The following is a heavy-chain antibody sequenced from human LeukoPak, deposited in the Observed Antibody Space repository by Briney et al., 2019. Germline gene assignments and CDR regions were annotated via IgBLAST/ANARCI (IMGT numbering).Heavy chain of an antibody. J-gene: IGHJ4*02. CDR1: GYTFTGYY. V-gene: IGHV1-2*02. CDR2: INPNSGGT. D-gene: IGHD5-18*01. Sequence: ASVKVSCEASGYTFTGYYMHWVRQAPGQGLEWMGWINPNSGGTNYAQKFQGRVTMTRDTSISTAYMELSRLTSDDTAVYYCARSYNYGRGGYFDYWGQGTLVTVSS. CDR3: ARSYNYGRGGYFDY.